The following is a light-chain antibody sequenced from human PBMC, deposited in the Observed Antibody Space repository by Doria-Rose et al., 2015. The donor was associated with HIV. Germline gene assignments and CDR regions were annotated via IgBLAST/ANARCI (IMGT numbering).Light chain of an antibody. V-gene: IGKV3-20*01. CDR1: QSFSSTY. Sequence: TQSPGTLSLSPGERATLSCRASQSFSSTYLAWYQQTPGQAPSLLIYDESTRATGIPDRFSASGSGTDFTLTINRLEPEDFALYYCHQYGTSWTFGQGTKVEI. J-gene: IGKJ1*01. CDR2: DES. CDR3: HQYGTSWT.